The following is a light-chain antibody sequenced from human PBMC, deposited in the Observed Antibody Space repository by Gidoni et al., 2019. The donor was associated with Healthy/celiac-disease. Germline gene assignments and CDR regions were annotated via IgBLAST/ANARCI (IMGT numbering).Light chain of an antibody. CDR3: QQSYSTLYT. CDR2: SAS. J-gene: IGKJ2*01. CDR1: QSISSY. Sequence: DIQMTQSPSSLSASVGDRVTITCRASQSISSYLNWYQQKPGKAPKLLIYSASSLQIGVPSRFSGSGSGTDFTLTISSLQPEDFATYYCQQSYSTLYTFXQXTKLEIK. V-gene: IGKV1-39*01.